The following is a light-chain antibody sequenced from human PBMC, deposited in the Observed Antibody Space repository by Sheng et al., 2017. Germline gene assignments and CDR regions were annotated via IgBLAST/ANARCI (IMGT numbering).Light chain of an antibody. CDR2: WAS. Sequence: DIVMTQSPDSLAVSLGERATINCKSSQSVLYSSNNKNYLAWYQQKPGQPPKLLIYWASTRESGVPDRISGSGSGTDFTLTISSLQAEDVAVYYCQQYYSTPPGFGQGTKLEIK. CDR1: QSVLYSSNNKNY. V-gene: IGKV4-1*01. CDR3: QQYYSTPPG. J-gene: IGKJ2*03.